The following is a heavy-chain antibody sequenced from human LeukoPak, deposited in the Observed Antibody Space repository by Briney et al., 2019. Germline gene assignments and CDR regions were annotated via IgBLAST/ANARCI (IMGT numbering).Heavy chain of an antibody. V-gene: IGHV3-48*03. CDR3: ARGSYSAAIDY. D-gene: IGHD3-10*01. CDR2: ISSSGSTI. CDR1: GFTFSSYE. J-gene: IGHJ4*02. Sequence: GGSLRLSCAASGFTFSSYEMNWVRQAPGKGLEWVSYISSSGSTIYYADSVKGRFTISRDNAKNSLYLQMNSLRAEGTAVYYCARGSYSAAIDYWGQGTLVTVSS.